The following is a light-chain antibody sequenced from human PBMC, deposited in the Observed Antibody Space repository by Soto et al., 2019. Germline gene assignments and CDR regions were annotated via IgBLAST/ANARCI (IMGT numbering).Light chain of an antibody. Sequence: EIVLTQSPCSLSLSPGERATLSCRASQSISSSYLAWYQQKPGHAPRLLIYGASSMATGIPDRFSGSGSGTDFTLTISSLEPEVFAVYYCQQYGSSPRTFGQGTKLEIK. CDR2: GAS. J-gene: IGKJ2*01. CDR1: QSISSSY. V-gene: IGKV3-20*01. CDR3: QQYGSSPRT.